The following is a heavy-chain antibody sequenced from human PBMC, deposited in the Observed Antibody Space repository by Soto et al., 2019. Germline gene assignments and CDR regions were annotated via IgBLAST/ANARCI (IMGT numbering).Heavy chain of an antibody. CDR2: ISSSSSYI. D-gene: IGHD3-22*01. V-gene: IGHV3-21*01. J-gene: IGHJ4*02. CDR1: GFTFSSYS. Sequence: GGSLRLSXAASGFTFSSYSMNWVRQAPGKGLEWVSSISSSSSYIYYADSVKGRFTISRDNAKNSLYLQMNSLRAEDTAVYYCARDFGYSYGDYYDSSGYPDWGQGTLVTVSS. CDR3: ARDFGYSYGDYYDSSGYPD.